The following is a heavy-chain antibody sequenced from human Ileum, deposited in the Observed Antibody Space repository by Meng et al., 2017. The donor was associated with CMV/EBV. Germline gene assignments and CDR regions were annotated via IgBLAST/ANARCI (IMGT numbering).Heavy chain of an antibody. CDR3: ARAFRYSSSSSGWFPP. CDR2: INHSGYT. D-gene: IGHD6-6*01. V-gene: IGHV4-34*01. J-gene: IGHJ5*02. CDR1: GGSFSGYY. Sequence: YGGSFSGYYWGWIRQPPGKGLEWIGEINHSGYTNYNPSLKSRVTVSTDASKNRFSLTLDSLTAAATAVSSCARAFRYSSSSSGWFPPWGQGTLVTVSS.